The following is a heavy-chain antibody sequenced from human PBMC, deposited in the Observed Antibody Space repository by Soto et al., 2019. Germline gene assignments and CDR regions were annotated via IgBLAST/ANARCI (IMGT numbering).Heavy chain of an antibody. V-gene: IGHV4-31*03. D-gene: IGHD3-22*01. Sequence: QVQLQESGPGLVKPSQTLSLTCTVSGGSISSGGYYWSWIRQHPGKGLEWIGYIYYSGSTNYNPSLKSRVTISVDTSKNQFSLKLGSVTAADTAVYYCARGLRVYYYDSSGYYYGNDAFDIWGQGTMVTVSS. CDR3: ARGLRVYYYDSSGYYYGNDAFDI. J-gene: IGHJ3*02. CDR1: GGSISSGGYY. CDR2: IYYSGST.